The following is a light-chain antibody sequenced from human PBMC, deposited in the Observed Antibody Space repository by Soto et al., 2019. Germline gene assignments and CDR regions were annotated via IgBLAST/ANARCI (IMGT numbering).Light chain of an antibody. V-gene: IGLV2-23*02. CDR1: MRDVGAYNL. J-gene: IGLJ1*01. CDR2: EVT. CDR3: CSYAGSSTYV. Sequence: QSALTQPASVSGSPGPSITISCAGTMRDVGAYNLVSWYQQHPGSAPKLIVYEVTKRTSGISHRFSGSKSGTTASLTISGLQAEDEAGYYCCSYAGSSTYVFGTGTKLTVL.